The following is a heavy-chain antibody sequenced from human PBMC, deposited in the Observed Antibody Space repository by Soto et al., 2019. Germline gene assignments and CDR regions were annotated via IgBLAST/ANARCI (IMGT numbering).Heavy chain of an antibody. D-gene: IGHD1-26*01. CDR3: ARVRPVMRGGLAWGMDG. CDR2: INPNSGET. V-gene: IGHV1-2*02. Sequence: ASVKVSCTASGYTFIDYFIHWLLQAPGQGLEWMGWINPNSGETKFAQTFQGRVTMTRDTSTSTAYLELNRLRSDDTAMYYCARVRPVMRGGLAWGMDGCGQGTSVTVSS. CDR1: GYTFIDYF. J-gene: IGHJ6*02.